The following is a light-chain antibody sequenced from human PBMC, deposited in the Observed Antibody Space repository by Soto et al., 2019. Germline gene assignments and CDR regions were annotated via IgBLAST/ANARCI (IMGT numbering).Light chain of an antibody. CDR1: HSISNC. CDR2: DAS. J-gene: IGKJ1*01. Sequence: DIQMTQSPSTLSASVGARVTITCRASHSISNCLAWYQQKPGKAPKLLIYDASSLESGVPSRFSGSGSGTEFTLTISSLQPDDFATYYCQQYYGYWTFGQGTKVDIK. V-gene: IGKV1-5*01. CDR3: QQYYGYWT.